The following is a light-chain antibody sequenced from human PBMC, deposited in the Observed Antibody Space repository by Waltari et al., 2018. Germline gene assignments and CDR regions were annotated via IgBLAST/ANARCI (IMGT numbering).Light chain of an antibody. Sequence: EIVLTQSPGTLSLSPGDRATLSCRASQRVSGDFLAWFQQKPGQAPRLLIPGSSSRATGIPDRFSGSGSGTDFTLTISRLEPEDFAVYYCQQYGYSRSTFGGGTKVEIK. CDR2: GSS. V-gene: IGKV3-20*01. CDR3: QQYGYSRST. CDR1: QRVSGDF. J-gene: IGKJ4*01.